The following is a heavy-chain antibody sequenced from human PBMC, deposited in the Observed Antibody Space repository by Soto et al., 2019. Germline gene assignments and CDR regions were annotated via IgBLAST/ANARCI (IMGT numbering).Heavy chain of an antibody. CDR1: VFTFSSYG. J-gene: IGHJ4*02. D-gene: IGHD4-17*01. V-gene: IGHV3-30*18. CDR2: ISYDGSNK. CDR3: AKGDYGGYGY. Sequence: QVQLVESGGGVVQPGRSLRLSCAASVFTFSSYGMPWVRQAPGKGLEWVAVISYDGSNKYYADSVKGRFTISRDNCKTTLYLQMNSRRPEDKAVYYCAKGDYGGYGYWGQGALVTVSS.